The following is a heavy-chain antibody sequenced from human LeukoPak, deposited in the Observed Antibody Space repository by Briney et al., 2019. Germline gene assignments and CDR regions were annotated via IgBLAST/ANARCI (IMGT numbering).Heavy chain of an antibody. CDR3: AKGQSYSSGWYGFDY. V-gene: IGHV3-30*18. CDR1: GFTFSSYG. D-gene: IGHD6-19*01. J-gene: IGHJ4*02. CDR2: ISYDGSNK. Sequence: PGGSLRLSCAASGFTFSSYGMHWVRQAPGKGLEWVAVISYDGSNKYYADSVNGRFTISRDNSKNTLYLQMNSLRAEDTAVYYCAKGQSYSSGWYGFDYWGQGTLVTVSS.